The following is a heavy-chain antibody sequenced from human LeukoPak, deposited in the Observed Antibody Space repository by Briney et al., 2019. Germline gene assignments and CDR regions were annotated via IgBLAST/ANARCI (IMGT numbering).Heavy chain of an antibody. CDR1: GFTFSSYW. V-gene: IGHV3-7*01. J-gene: IGHJ5*02. Sequence: GGSLRLSCAASGFTFSSYWMSWVRQAPGKGLEWVANIKQDGSEKYYVDSVKGRCTISRDNAKNSLYLQMNSLRAEDTAVYYCARGRAVAGLKFDPWGQGTLVTVSS. CDR3: ARGRAVAGLKFDP. CDR2: IKQDGSEK. D-gene: IGHD6-19*01.